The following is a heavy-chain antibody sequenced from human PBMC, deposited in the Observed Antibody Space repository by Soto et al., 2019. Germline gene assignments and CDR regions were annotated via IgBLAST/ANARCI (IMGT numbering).Heavy chain of an antibody. CDR3: ARGGYCSSTSCYTYYYYGMDV. D-gene: IGHD2-2*02. CDR2: IWYDGSNK. CDR1: GFTFSSYG. J-gene: IGHJ6*02. V-gene: IGHV3-33*01. Sequence: QVQLVESGGGVVQPGRSLRLSCAASGFTFSSYGMHWVRQAPGKGLEWVAVIWYDGSNKYYVDSVKGRFTISRDNSKNTLYLQTNSLRAEDTAVYYCARGGYCSSTSCYTYYYYGMDVWGQGTTVTVSS.